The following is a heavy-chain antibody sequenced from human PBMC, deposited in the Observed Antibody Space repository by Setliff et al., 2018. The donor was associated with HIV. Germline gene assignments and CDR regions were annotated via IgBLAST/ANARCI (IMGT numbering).Heavy chain of an antibody. CDR3: ERVAHRLSGGIDY. CDR1: GYTFTDFW. Sequence: GPVKVSCKISGYTFTDFWIHWVRQAPGQGLESMGWIDPDKGDTGYAHNFQGRVIMTRDTSTSTVYMELHWLTSDDTAVYYCERVAHRLSGGIDYRGQGTQVTVSS. J-gene: IGHJ4*02. CDR2: IDPDKGDT. V-gene: IGHV1-2*02. D-gene: IGHD2-15*01.